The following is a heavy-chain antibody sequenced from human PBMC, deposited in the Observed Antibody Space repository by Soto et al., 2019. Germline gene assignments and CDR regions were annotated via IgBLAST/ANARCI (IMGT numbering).Heavy chain of an antibody. CDR1: GYSISSGYY. CDR3: ARVGPWVPHYYDSSPYTFENWFDP. J-gene: IGHJ5*02. V-gene: IGHV4-38-2*01. CDR2: IYHCGST. Sequence: SETLSLTCAVSGYSISSGYYWGWLRQHPGKGREWLGSIYHCGSTSYNQSLNSRVTLSIDMTNNRVSLILNSVTAADTAVYYCARVGPWVPHYYDSSPYTFENWFDPWGQGTLVTVSS. D-gene: IGHD3-22*01.